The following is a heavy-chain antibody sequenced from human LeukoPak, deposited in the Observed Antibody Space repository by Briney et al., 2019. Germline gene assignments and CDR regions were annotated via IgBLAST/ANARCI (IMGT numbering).Heavy chain of an antibody. Sequence: SETLSLTCTVSGGSISSYYWTWIRQPAGKGPEWIRRIHASGSTNYNPSLKSRVNMSVDTSKNQFSLKLNSVTAADTAVYYCARVTDPRYNWFDPWGQGTLVTVSS. D-gene: IGHD2-21*02. CDR2: IHASGST. J-gene: IGHJ5*02. CDR3: ARVTDPRYNWFDP. CDR1: GGSISSYY. V-gene: IGHV4-4*07.